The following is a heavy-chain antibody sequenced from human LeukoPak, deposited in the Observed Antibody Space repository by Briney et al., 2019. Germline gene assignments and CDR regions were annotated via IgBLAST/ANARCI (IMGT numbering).Heavy chain of an antibody. V-gene: IGHV3-74*01. CDR3: ASGTQSDC. J-gene: IGHJ4*02. Sequence: PGGSLRLSCAASGFTFSSYWMHWVRQAPGKGLVWVSRINSDDSSTIYADSVRGRFTISRDNAKNSLFLQMNSLRAEDTAVYYCASGTQSDCWGQGTLVTVSS. D-gene: IGHD1-14*01. CDR2: INSDDSST. CDR1: GFTFSSYW.